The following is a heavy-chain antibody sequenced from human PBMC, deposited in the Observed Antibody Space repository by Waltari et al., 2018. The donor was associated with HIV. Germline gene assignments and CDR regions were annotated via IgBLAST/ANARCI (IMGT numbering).Heavy chain of an antibody. D-gene: IGHD5-12*01. Sequence: QVQLQESGPGLVKPSQTLSLTCTVSGASISSGNTYWSWIRQPAGKGLDWIGRIYSSGSTNYNPSLTSRVTISLDTSKNQFSLKLTSVTAADTAVYYCARARVRSGYGLYYYYGLDVWGQGTTVTVSS. V-gene: IGHV4-61*02. J-gene: IGHJ6*02. CDR2: IYSSGST. CDR1: GASISSGNTY. CDR3: ARARVRSGYGLYYYYGLDV.